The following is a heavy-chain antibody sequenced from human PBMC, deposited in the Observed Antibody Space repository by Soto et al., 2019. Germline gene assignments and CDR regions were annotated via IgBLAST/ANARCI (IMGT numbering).Heavy chain of an antibody. Sequence: ASVKVSCKASGYTFTGYHMHWVRQAPGQGLEWMGWINPNSGGTNYAQKFQGRVTMTRDTSISTAYMEVSRLRSDDTAVYYCATDTRFYDSGSYDLGNDAFDVWGQGTRLTVSS. J-gene: IGHJ3*01. CDR1: GYTFTGYH. V-gene: IGHV1-2*02. CDR3: ATDTRFYDSGSYDLGNDAFDV. D-gene: IGHD3-22*01. CDR2: INPNSGGT.